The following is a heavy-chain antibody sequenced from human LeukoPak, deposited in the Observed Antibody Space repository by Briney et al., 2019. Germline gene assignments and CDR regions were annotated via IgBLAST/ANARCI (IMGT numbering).Heavy chain of an antibody. J-gene: IGHJ4*02. CDR2: MYTSGST. CDR1: GGSISSSNW. V-gene: IGHV4-4*02. CDR3: VRGGTYYLPY. D-gene: IGHD1-26*01. Sequence: SGTLSLTCAVSGGSISSSNWWSWVRQPAGKGLQWIGRMYTSGSTNYNPSLKSRVTMSVDTSKNQFSLRLSSVTAADTAIYYCVRGGTYYLPYWGQGILVTVSS.